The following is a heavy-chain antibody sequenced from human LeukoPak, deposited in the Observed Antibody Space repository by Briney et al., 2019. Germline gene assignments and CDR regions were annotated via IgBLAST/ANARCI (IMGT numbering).Heavy chain of an antibody. J-gene: IGHJ5*02. Sequence: GASVKVSCKASGGTLSRYAISWVRQDPGQGLEWMGLINPTGDSTGYAQKFQGRVTMTRDMSTSTDYLELSSLRSEDTAIYYCARDNSVDDNAWWFDPWGQGTLVTVSS. CDR1: GGTLSRYA. CDR3: ARDNSVDDNAWWFDP. CDR2: INPTGDST. V-gene: IGHV1-46*01. D-gene: IGHD3-22*01.